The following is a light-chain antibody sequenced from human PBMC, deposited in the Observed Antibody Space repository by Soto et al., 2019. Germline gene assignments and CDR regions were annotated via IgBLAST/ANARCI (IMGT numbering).Light chain of an antibody. V-gene: IGKV3-20*01. CDR1: QSVSSSY. J-gene: IGKJ1*01. CDR3: QQYGSSPQT. Sequence: ELVLTQSPGTLSLSPGEIATLSCRASQSVSSSYLAWYQQKTGQAPRILIYGESSRATGIPARFSGSGSGTDLNLTISRLEPEDFAVYYCQQYGSSPQTFGQGTKVDIK. CDR2: GES.